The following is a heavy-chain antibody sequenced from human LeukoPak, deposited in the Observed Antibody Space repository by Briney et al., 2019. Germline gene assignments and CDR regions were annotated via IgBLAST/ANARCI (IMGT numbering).Heavy chain of an antibody. CDR3: VKVVDYYDSLDYFDY. D-gene: IGHD3-22*01. V-gene: IGHV3-23*01. Sequence: GGSLRLSCAASGFTFSSYSMNWVRQAPGKGLEWVSVISGSGGHTYYADSVKGRFTISRDNSKNTLYLQMNSLRAEDTAVYYCVKVVDYYDSLDYFDYWGQGTLVTVSS. J-gene: IGHJ4*02. CDR1: GFTFSSYS. CDR2: ISGSGGHT.